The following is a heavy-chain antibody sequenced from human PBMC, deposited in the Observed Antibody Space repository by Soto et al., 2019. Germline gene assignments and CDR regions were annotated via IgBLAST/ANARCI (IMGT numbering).Heavy chain of an antibody. V-gene: IGHV4-4*02. CDR1: GTSMSSTFW. Sequence: QVQLRESGPGMVRPSGTLSLTCVVSGTSMSSTFWWTWVRQSPKKGLEWIGEIYHSGITKYNPSLKSLVPISVDKSNNQFSLEMRAVTAADTAVYYCATLPPRIEVVKTEIPAWGQGTLVTVSS. CDR2: IYHSGIT. J-gene: IGHJ5*02. CDR3: ATLPPRIEVVKTEIPA. D-gene: IGHD2-15*01.